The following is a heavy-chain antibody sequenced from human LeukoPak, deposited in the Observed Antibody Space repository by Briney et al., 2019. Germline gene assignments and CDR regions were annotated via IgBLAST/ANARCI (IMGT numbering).Heavy chain of an antibody. Sequence: SVKVSCKASGYTFSDYGITWVRQAPGQGLEWMGGIIPIFGTANYAQKFQGRVTITADESTSTAYMELSSLRSEDTAVYYCAVVAPRRCHYWGQGTLVTVSS. D-gene: IGHD2-2*01. CDR2: IIPIFGTA. CDR3: AVVAPRRCHY. V-gene: IGHV1-69*13. CDR1: GYTFSDYG. J-gene: IGHJ4*02.